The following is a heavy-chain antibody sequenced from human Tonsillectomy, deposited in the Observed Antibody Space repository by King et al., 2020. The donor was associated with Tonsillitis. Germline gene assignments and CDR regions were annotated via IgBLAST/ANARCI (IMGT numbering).Heavy chain of an antibody. J-gene: IGHJ4*02. Sequence: VQLVQSGGGLVQPGRSLRLSCIGSGFTFGDSAMSWFRQAPGKGLEWVGFTRGKAYGGTTEYAAAVKGRFTISRDDSKSIAYLHMNSLKTEDTAVYFCTTDPSGDVWYGSGTSPWAYWGQGTLVTVSS. CDR1: GFTFGDSA. V-gene: IGHV3-49*03. CDR2: TRGKAYGGTT. D-gene: IGHD3-10*01. CDR3: TTDPSGDVWYGSGTSPWAY.